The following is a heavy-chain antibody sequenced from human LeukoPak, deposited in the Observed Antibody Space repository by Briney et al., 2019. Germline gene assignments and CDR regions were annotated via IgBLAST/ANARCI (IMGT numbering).Heavy chain of an antibody. D-gene: IGHD3-10*01. Sequence: ASVKVSCKASGYTFTSYYMHWVRRAPGQGLEWMGIINPSGGSTSYAQKFQGKVTMTRDMSTSTVYMELSSLRSEDTAVYYCARGPSGYYGSGSYYNWFDPWGQGTLVTVSS. CDR3: ARGPSGYYGSGSYYNWFDP. CDR2: INPSGGST. CDR1: GYTFTSYY. V-gene: IGHV1-46*01. J-gene: IGHJ5*02.